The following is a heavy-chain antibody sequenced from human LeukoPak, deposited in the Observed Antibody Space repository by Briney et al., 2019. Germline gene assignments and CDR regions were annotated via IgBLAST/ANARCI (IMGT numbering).Heavy chain of an antibody. CDR1: GFTFSSYS. CDR2: ISSSGAYI. J-gene: IGHJ4*02. V-gene: IGHV3-21*01. D-gene: IGHD3-9*01. Sequence: GGSLRLSCAASGFTFSSYSMNWVRHAPGKGLEWVSSISSSGAYIYYADSVKGRFTISRDNGKNSLYLQMNSLRDEDTAVYFCERRTAYDILSGKNFGQYYFDYWGQGTLVTVSS. CDR3: ERRTAYDILSGKNFGQYYFDY.